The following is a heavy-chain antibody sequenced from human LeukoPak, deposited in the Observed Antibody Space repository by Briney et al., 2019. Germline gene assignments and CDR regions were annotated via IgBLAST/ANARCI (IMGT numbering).Heavy chain of an antibody. CDR3: ARGSDTAMVGNAFDM. CDR1: GFTVSSNY. J-gene: IGHJ3*02. V-gene: IGHV3-66*01. D-gene: IGHD5-18*01. Sequence: GGSLRLSCAASGFTVSSNYMSRVRQAPGKGLEWVSVIYSGGSTYYADSVKGRFTISRDNSQNTLYLQLNSLRADDAAVYYCARGSDTAMVGNAFDMWGQGTMVSVSS. CDR2: IYSGGST.